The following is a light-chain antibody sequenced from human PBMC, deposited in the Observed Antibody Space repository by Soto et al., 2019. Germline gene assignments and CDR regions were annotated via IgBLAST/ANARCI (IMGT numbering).Light chain of an antibody. Sequence: DIQLTQSPSFLSASVGDRVTITCRASQGISSYLAWYQQKPGKAPKLLLYAASTLQSGVPSRFSGSGSGTEFTLTISSLQPEDFATYYCQQLNSYPPGTFGQGTRLEIK. CDR2: AAS. CDR1: QGISSY. J-gene: IGKJ5*01. CDR3: QQLNSYPPGT. V-gene: IGKV1-9*01.